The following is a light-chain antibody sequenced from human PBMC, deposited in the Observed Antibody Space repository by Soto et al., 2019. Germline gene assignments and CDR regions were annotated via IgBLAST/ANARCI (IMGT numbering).Light chain of an antibody. V-gene: IGKV4-1*01. CDR1: QTVLYSSNNKNY. CDR3: LQYFSTPIT. Sequence: DLLLTPSPYSLAVSLGARATINCKSSQTVLYSSNNKNYLAWYQQKPGQPPKLLIYWASTRESGVPDRFSGSGSGTDFTLTVSSLQAEDVAVYYCLQYFSTPITFGQGTRLEIK. J-gene: IGKJ5*01. CDR2: WAS.